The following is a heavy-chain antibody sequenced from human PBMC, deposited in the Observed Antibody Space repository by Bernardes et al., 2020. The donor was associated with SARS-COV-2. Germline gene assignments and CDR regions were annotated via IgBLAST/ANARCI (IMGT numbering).Heavy chain of an antibody. J-gene: IGHJ4*02. CDR1: GGSIRNSF. D-gene: IGHD6-6*01. Sequence: SETLSLTCTVSGGSIRNSFWSWIRQPPGNKLEWIGYVYYTGSTNYNPSLRSRVTMSVDTSKNQFSLKLSSVTAADTAVYYCARDTRGSSSLDYWGQGTLVTVSS. CDR3: ARDTRGSSSLDY. V-gene: IGHV4-59*01. CDR2: VYYTGST.